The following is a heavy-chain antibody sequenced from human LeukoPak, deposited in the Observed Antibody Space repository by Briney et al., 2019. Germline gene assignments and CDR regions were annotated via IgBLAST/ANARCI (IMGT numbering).Heavy chain of an antibody. D-gene: IGHD3-10*01. CDR1: GFTFSSYA. CDR2: ISYDGSNK. CDR3: ARDYYGSGSYSVIIGY. V-gene: IGHV3-30-3*01. Sequence: PGRSLRLSCAASGFTFSSYAMHWVRQAPGKGLEWVAVISYDGSNKYYADSVKGRFTISRDNSKNTLYLQMNSLRAEDTAVYYCARDYYGSGSYSVIIGYWGQGTLVTVSS. J-gene: IGHJ4*02.